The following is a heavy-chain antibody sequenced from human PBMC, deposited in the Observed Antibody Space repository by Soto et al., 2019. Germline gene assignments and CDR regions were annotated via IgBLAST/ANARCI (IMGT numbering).Heavy chain of an antibody. CDR2: IYYSGST. J-gene: IGHJ6*03. V-gene: IGHV4-59*01. CDR1: GGSISSYY. CDR3: ARLEGYYYYYYMDV. Sequence: SSETLSLTCTVSGGSISSYYLSWIRQPPGKGLEWIGYIYYSGSTNYNPSLKSRVTISVDTSKNQFSLKLSSVTAADTAVYYCARLEGYYYYYYMDVWGKGTTVTVSS.